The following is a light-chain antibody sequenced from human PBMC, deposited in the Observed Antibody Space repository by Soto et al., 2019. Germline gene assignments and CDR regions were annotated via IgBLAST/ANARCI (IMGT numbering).Light chain of an antibody. J-gene: IGKJ1*01. CDR2: AVS. V-gene: IGKV3-20*01. CDR3: QQYGTSPT. CDR1: QSVSSY. Sequence: IVLTQSPATLSFSPGERATLSFRASQSVSSYLAWYQQKPVQAPRLLIFAVSSRATGIPDRFSGSGSGTDFTLTIRRLEPDAFAVYFCQQYGTSPTFGQGTKVDIK.